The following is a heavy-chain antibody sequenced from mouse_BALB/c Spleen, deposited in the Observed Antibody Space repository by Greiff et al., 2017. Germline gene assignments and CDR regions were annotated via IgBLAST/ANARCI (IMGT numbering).Heavy chain of an antibody. CDR3: ARLTGTAKFAY. Sequence: VQLQQSGPQLVRPGASVKISCKASGYSFTSYWMHWVKQRPGQGLEWIGMIDPSTSETRLNQKFKDKATLTVDKSSSTAYMQLSSPTSEDSAVYCCARLTGTAKFAYWGEGTLVTVSA. CDR2: IDPSTSET. CDR1: GYSFTSYW. V-gene: IGHV1S126*01. J-gene: IGHJ3*01. D-gene: IGHD4-1*01.